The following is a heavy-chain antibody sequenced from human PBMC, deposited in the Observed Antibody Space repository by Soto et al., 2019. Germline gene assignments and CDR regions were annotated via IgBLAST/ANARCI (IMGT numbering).Heavy chain of an antibody. Sequence: ASVKVSCKASGYIFTAYSMHWVRQAPGQGLEWMGVVNPSGGSTNYAQKFQGRITMTRDTSTSTVYMDLSSLTSEDTAVYYCAREQNCSDGICYSEYFQRWGQGTLVTVSS. V-gene: IGHV1-46*01. J-gene: IGHJ1*01. CDR2: VNPSGGST. CDR1: GYIFTAYS. D-gene: IGHD2-15*01. CDR3: AREQNCSDGICYSEYFQR.